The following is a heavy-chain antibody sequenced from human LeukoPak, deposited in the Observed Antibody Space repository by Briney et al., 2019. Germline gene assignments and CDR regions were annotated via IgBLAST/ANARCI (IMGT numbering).Heavy chain of an antibody. J-gene: IGHJ4*02. Sequence: SGGSLRLSCAASGFIFSFYSISWVRQAPGEGLEWVSYIDTSSSTTYYAASVKGRFTISRDNAKNSLYLQMDSLRAEDTAVYYCARLLSSGWYGTFDYWGQGTLVTVSS. D-gene: IGHD6-19*01. CDR2: IDTSSSTT. V-gene: IGHV3-48*01. CDR3: ARLLSSGWYGTFDY. CDR1: GFIFSFYS.